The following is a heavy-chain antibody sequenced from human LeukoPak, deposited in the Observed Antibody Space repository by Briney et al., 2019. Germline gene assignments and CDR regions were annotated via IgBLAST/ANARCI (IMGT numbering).Heavy chain of an antibody. CDR3: ARDSYYDSSGQYRGSGSGAFDI. CDR2: ISSSSSYI. CDR1: GFTFSSYS. J-gene: IGHJ3*02. V-gene: IGHV3-21*01. D-gene: IGHD3-22*01. Sequence: GGSLRLSCAASGFTFSSYSMNWVHQAPGKGLEWVSSISSSSSYIYYADSVKGRFTISRDNAKNSLYLQMNSLRAEDTAVYYCARDSYYDSSGQYRGSGSGAFDIWGQGTMVTVSS.